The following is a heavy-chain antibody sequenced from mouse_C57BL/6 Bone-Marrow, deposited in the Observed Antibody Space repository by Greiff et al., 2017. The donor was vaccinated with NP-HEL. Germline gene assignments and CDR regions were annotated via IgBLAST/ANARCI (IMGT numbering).Heavy chain of an antibody. J-gene: IGHJ3*01. CDR1: GYSITSGYD. CDR2: ISYSGST. CDR3: EEESYYGSSYWFAY. V-gene: IGHV3-1*01. Sequence: EVKLQESGPGMVKPSQLLSLTCTVTGYSITSGYDWHWIRPFPGNKLEWMGYISYSGSTNYNPSLKIRIPITHDTSKNHFFLKLNYVSTTDAATYYCEEESYYGSSYWFAYWGQGTLVTVSA. D-gene: IGHD1-1*01.